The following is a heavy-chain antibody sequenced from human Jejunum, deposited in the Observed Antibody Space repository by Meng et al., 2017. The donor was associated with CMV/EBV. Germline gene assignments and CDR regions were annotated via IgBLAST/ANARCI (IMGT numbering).Heavy chain of an antibody. CDR1: GFTFSSLA. CDR2: TSYDGNSQ. V-gene: IGHV3-30*04. J-gene: IGHJ4*02. Sequence: GFTFSSLAMHWVRQAPGKGLEWVAVTSYDGNSQYYTDSVKGRFTISRDNSDNMLYLQMNSLRADDTAVYYCARDGGGFNSSPFDCWGQGTLVTVLL. D-gene: IGHD3-16*01. CDR3: ARDGGGFNSSPFDC.